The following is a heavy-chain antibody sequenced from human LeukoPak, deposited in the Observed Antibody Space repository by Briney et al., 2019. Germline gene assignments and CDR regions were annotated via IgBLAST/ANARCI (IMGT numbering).Heavy chain of an antibody. CDR3: ARDRDMTTAAGYFDY. CDR1: GGSISSYY. V-gene: IGHV4-4*07. J-gene: IGHJ4*02. Sequence: SETLSLTCTVSGGSISSYYWSWIRQPAGKGLEWIGRIYTSGSTNYNPSLKSRVTISVDTSKNQFSLKLSSVTAADTAVYYCARDRDMTTAAGYFDYWGQGTLVTVSS. CDR2: IYTSGST. D-gene: IGHD2-2*01.